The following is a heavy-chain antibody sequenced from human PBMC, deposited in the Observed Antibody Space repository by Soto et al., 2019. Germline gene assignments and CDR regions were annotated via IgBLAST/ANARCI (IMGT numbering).Heavy chain of an antibody. Sequence: ASVKVSCKASGYTFTSYDINWVRQATGQGLEWMGWMNPNSGNTGYAQKFQGRVTMTRNTSISTAYMELSRLRSDDTAGYYCARDRATGNTGNWLDPWGQGTLVTVSS. CDR1: GYTFTSYD. J-gene: IGHJ5*02. D-gene: IGHD1-7*01. CDR2: MNPNSGNT. V-gene: IGHV1-8*01. CDR3: ARDRATGNTGNWLDP.